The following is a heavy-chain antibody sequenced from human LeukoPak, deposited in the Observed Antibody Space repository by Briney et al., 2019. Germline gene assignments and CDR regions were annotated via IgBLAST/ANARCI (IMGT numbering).Heavy chain of an antibody. CDR1: GGSFSGYY. CDR2: INHSGST. V-gene: IGHV4-34*01. Sequence: SETLSPTCGVYGGSFSGYYWSWIRQPPGKGLEWIGEINHSGSTNYNPSLKSRVTISVDTSKNQFSLKLNSVTAADTAVYYCARKPYGSGTLSGAWFDPWGQGTLVTVSS. D-gene: IGHD3-10*01. CDR3: ARKPYGSGTLSGAWFDP. J-gene: IGHJ5*02.